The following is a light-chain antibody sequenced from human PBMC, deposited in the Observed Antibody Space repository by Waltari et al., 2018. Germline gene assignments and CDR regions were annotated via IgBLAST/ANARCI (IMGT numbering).Light chain of an antibody. Sequence: EIVMTQSPATLSVSPGERATLSCRASQGVSSSLAWYQEKPGQAPRLLSYGASTRATGILGRISGSGSGAEFTLTISSLQSEDSAVYYCQQYNAWPRTFGQGTKLEVK. J-gene: IGKJ1*01. CDR2: GAS. CDR1: QGVSSS. CDR3: QQYNAWPRT. V-gene: IGKV3-15*01.